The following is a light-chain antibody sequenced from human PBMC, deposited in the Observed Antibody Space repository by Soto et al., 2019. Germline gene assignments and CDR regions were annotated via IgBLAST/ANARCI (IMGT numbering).Light chain of an antibody. Sequence: DIQMTQSPSPLSASVGDRVTITCQARQDIRNYLNWYQKKPGKAPKLLIYDASSLEAGVPSRFSGSGSGTDFTFTISRLQPEDFATYYCQQYADQFTFGPGTEVDVQ. J-gene: IGKJ3*01. CDR1: QDIRNY. V-gene: IGKV1-33*01. CDR3: QQYADQFT. CDR2: DAS.